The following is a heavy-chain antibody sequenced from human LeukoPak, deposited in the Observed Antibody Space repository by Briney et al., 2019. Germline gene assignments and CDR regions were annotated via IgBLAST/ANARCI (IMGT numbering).Heavy chain of an antibody. Sequence: SVKVSCKASGGTFSSYAISWVRQAPGQGLEWMGRIIPILGIANYAQKFQGRVTITADKSTSSAYMELSSLRSEDTAVYYCARGIAAAAPDYWGQGTLVTVSS. J-gene: IGHJ4*02. CDR2: IIPILGIA. D-gene: IGHD6-13*01. CDR3: ARGIAAAAPDY. CDR1: GGTFSSYA. V-gene: IGHV1-69*04.